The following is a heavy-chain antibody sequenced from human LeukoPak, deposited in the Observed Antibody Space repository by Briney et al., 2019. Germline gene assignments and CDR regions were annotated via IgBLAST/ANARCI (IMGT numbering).Heavy chain of an antibody. D-gene: IGHD5-18*01. J-gene: IGHJ5*02. V-gene: IGHV4-38-2*02. Sequence: SETLSLTCTVSGYSISSGYYWGWIRQPPGKGLEWIGSINHSGSTNYNPSLKSRVTISVDTSKNQFSLKLSSATAADTAVYYCARGRIQLWLRGWFDPWGQGTLVTVSS. CDR3: ARGRIQLWLRGWFDP. CDR2: INHSGST. CDR1: GYSISSGYY.